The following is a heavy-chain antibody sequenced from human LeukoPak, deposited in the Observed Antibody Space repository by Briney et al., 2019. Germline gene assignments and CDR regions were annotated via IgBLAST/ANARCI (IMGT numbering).Heavy chain of an antibody. D-gene: IGHD3-10*01. V-gene: IGHV4-34*01. J-gene: IGHJ5*02. CDR1: GGSFSGYY. CDR2: INHSGST. Sequence: SETLSLTCAVYGGSFSGYYWSWIRQPPGKGLEWIGEINHSGSTNYNPSLKSRVTISVDTSKNQFSLKLRSVTAADTAVYYCARHTGNRVVLTMVRPGGFDPWGQGTLVTVSS. CDR3: ARHTGNRVVLTMVRPGGFDP.